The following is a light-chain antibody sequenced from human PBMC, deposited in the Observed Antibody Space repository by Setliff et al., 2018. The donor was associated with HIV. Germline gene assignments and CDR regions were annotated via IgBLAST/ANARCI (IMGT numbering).Light chain of an antibody. CDR3: CSYASSSLSYV. CDR2: DNS. V-gene: IGLV3-21*03. J-gene: IGLJ1*01. Sequence: SYELTQPPSVSVAPGKTARITCGVNNIESKSVHWYQQKPGQAPVLVVYDNSDRPSGIPERFSGSNSGNTASLTISGLQAEDEADYYCCSYASSSLSYVFGAGTKVTVL. CDR1: NIESKS.